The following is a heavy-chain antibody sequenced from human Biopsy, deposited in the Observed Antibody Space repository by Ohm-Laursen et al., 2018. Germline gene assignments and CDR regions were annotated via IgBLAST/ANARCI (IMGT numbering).Heavy chain of an antibody. CDR1: GDTFSSYE. V-gene: IGHV1-69*06. CDR3: ASSSYCGRTTCYQNYGMDV. CDR2: IIPVSDTA. Sequence: SSAKVSCKAAGDTFSSYEINWFRQAPGQGLEWLGGIIPVSDTANYAQKFQGRVTITADKPTSTAYMELSSLRSEDTALYYCASSSYCGRTTCYQNYGMDVWGQGTTVTVSS. D-gene: IGHD2-2*01. J-gene: IGHJ6*01.